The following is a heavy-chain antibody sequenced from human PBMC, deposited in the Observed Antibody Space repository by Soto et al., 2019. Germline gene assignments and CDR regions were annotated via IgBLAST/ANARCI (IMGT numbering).Heavy chain of an antibody. D-gene: IGHD1-26*01. Sequence: GGSLRLSCEASGFRFNSYSMNWVRQAPQKGLEWVSLIDARSNYIYYADSVKGRFTISRDNARNSLYLQMDSLRVEDTAVYYCVRENEMAGATSAFEYWGQGTPVTVSS. J-gene: IGHJ4*02. CDR2: IDARSNYI. V-gene: IGHV3-21*06. CDR1: GFRFNSYS. CDR3: VRENEMAGATSAFEY.